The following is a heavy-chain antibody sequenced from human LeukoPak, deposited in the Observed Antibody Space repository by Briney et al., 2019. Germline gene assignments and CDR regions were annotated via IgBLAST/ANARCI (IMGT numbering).Heavy chain of an antibody. D-gene: IGHD1-14*01. J-gene: IGHJ4*02. Sequence: GGSLRLSCTASGLTFAASGFNWVRQAPGKGLEWVASIGPTGSDRYHADSIKGRFTITRDNANNFLYLQMNSLRAEDTAVYYCATETNGRHYDYWGQGTLLTVSS. CDR1: GLTFAASG. CDR2: IGPTGSDR. V-gene: IGHV3-21*06. CDR3: ATETNGRHYDY.